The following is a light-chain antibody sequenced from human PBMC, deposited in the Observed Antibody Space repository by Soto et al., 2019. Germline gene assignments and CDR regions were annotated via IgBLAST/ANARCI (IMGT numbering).Light chain of an antibody. V-gene: IGKV3-20*01. J-gene: IGKJ1*01. CDR1: QIVSSTY. CDR2: GAS. CDR3: QQYGSSRWT. Sequence: EIVLTQSPGTLSLSPGERATLSCRASQIVSSTYLAWYQQKPGQAPRLLIYGASSRATGIPDRFSGSGSATDFTLTITRLEPEDFAVYYCQQYGSSRWTFGQGTKVDIK.